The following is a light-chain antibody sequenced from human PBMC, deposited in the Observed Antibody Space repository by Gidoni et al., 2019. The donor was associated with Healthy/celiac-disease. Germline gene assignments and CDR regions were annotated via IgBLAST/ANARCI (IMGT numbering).Light chain of an antibody. CDR2: AAS. CDR3: QQSYSTLLT. CDR1: QSISSY. J-gene: IGKJ4*01. V-gene: IGKV1-39*01. Sequence: DIQMTQSPSSLSASVGDRVTITCRASQSISSYLNWYQQKPGKAPKLLIYAASSLQSGVPSRFSGSGSGTDFTLTISSLQPEDFATYYCQQSYSTLLTFXGXPRWRSN.